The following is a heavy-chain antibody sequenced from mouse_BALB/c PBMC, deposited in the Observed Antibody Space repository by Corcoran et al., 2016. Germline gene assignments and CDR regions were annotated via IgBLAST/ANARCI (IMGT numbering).Heavy chain of an antibody. Sequence: QVTLKESGPGILQPSQTLSLTCSFSGFSLSTSGMGVGWIRQPSGKGLEWMAHIWGDDVKRYKPALKSRLTISKDTSSSQVFLKIASVDTADTATYYCARMGSKYYGSSYYCDYWGQGTTLTVSS. V-gene: IGHV8-8*01. CDR1: GFSLSTSGMG. CDR3: ARMGSKYYGSSYYCDY. CDR2: IWGDDVK. J-gene: IGHJ2*01. D-gene: IGHD1-1*01.